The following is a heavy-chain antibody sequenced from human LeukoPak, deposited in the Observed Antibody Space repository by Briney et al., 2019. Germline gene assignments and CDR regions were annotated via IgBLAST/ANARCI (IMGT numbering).Heavy chain of an antibody. V-gene: IGHV4-39*01. Sequence: SETLSLTCTVSGGSISSSSYYWGWIRQPPWKGLEWIGSIYYSGSTYYNPSLKSRVTISVDTSKNQFSLKLSSVTAADTAVYYCARRMISGYESNYWGQGTLVTVSS. J-gene: IGHJ4*02. D-gene: IGHD5-12*01. CDR2: IYYSGST. CDR3: ARRMISGYESNY. CDR1: GGSISSSSYY.